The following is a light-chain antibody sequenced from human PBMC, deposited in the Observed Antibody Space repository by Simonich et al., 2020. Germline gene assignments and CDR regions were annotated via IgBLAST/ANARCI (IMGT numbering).Light chain of an antibody. V-gene: IGKV2-28*01. CDR2: LGS. CDR1: QSLLHSNGSNY. Sequence: DIVMTQSPLSLPVTPGEPASISCRSSQSLLHSNGSNYLDWYLKKQGQSPQLLIYLGSNRASGVPDRFSGSGSGTDFTLKISRVEAEDVGVYYCMQALQTPLTFGQGTKVEIK. CDR3: MQALQTPLT. J-gene: IGKJ1*01.